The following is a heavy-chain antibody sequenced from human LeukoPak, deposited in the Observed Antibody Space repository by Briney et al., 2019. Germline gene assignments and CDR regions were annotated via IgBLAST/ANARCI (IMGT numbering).Heavy chain of an antibody. Sequence: ASVKVSCKASGYSFTSYYMHWVRQAPGQGLEWMGIINPSGGSTSYAQKFQGRVTMTRDTSISTAYMELSRLRSDDTAVYYCASDYGDYLPLDYWGQGTLVTVSS. V-gene: IGHV1-46*01. CDR1: GYSFTSYY. D-gene: IGHD4-17*01. CDR2: INPSGGST. CDR3: ASDYGDYLPLDY. J-gene: IGHJ4*02.